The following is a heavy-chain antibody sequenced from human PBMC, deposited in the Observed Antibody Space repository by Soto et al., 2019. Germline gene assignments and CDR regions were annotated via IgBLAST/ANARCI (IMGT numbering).Heavy chain of an antibody. CDR1: GFVFKNYE. CDR3: ARDIDNRDYYYGLDV. J-gene: IGHJ6*02. Sequence: GGSLRLSCVASGFVFKNYEMNWVRQAPGKGLEWISYISNSGNTIYVADSMRGRFTISRDNAKNSLFLQMNSLRADDTAVYYCARDIDNRDYYYGLDVWGQGTTVTVSS. D-gene: IGHD1-20*01. V-gene: IGHV3-48*03. CDR2: ISNSGNTI.